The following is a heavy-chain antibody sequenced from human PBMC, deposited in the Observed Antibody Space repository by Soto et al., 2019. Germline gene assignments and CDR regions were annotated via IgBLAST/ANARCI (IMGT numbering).Heavy chain of an antibody. D-gene: IGHD1-1*01. Sequence: EVQLLESGGGLVLPGGSLRLSCAASGFIFSDYSMSWVRQAPGKGLEWVSGISGRGGSTYYADSVKGRFTISRDSSRNTLFLQMNSLRAEDTALYFCARSSGDTWEQYYFDYWGQGILVPVSS. CDR2: ISGRGGST. V-gene: IGHV3-23*01. CDR3: ARSSGDTWEQYYFDY. J-gene: IGHJ4*02. CDR1: GFIFSDYS.